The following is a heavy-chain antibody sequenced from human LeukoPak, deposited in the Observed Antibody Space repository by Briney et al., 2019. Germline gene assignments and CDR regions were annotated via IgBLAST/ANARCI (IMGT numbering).Heavy chain of an antibody. J-gene: IGHJ6*03. Sequence: GGSLRLSCAVSGFDVSRTFMIWVRQVPGKGLEWVSVVYQDGGTSYADSVKDRFTISRDTSRNTLNLQMNSLRAEDTALYYCACSEGYYHDSTGHDYYYYMDLWGTGTTVIVSS. CDR3: ACSEGYYHDSTGHDYYYYMDL. CDR1: GFDVSRTF. V-gene: IGHV3-53*01. D-gene: IGHD1-26*01. CDR2: VYQDGGT.